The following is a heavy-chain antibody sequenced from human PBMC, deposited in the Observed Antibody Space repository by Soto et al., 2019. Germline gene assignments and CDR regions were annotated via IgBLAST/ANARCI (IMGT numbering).Heavy chain of an antibody. CDR1: GYTFSAYY. D-gene: IGHD1-26*01. J-gene: IGHJ3*01. CDR3: ARGGGGAATPGTASCALDL. V-gene: IGHV1-2*02. Sequence: QVQLEQSGPEVKKSGASVKVSCKASGYTFSAYYMHWGRQAPGQGLEWMGWTNPNFGGTTYAQKFEGRVTMTRDRSDSPGYRKISGLRPDDTAVYYCARGGGGAATPGTASCALDLWGKGTLVPVSP. CDR2: TNPNFGGT.